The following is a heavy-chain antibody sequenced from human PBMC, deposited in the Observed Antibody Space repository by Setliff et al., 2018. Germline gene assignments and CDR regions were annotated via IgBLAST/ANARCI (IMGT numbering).Heavy chain of an antibody. CDR2: IRSKAYGGTT. D-gene: IGHD3-10*01. J-gene: IGHJ6*02. V-gene: IGHV3-49*04. CDR1: GFTFGDYA. CDR3: TRAPGGSGSFYYYYGMDV. Sequence: GGSLRLSCTASGFTFGDYAMSWVRQAPGKGLEWVGFIRSKAYGGTTEYAASVKGRFTISRDDSKSIAYLQMNSLKTEDIAVYYCTRAPGGSGSFYYYYGMDVWGQGTTVTVSS.